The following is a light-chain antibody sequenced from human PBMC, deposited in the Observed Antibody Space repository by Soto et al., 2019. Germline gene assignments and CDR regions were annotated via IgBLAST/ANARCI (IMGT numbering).Light chain of an antibody. CDR3: SSTAGKNNVV. V-gene: IGLV2-8*01. CDR1: SSDVGGHNY. CDR2: EVS. J-gene: IGLJ3*02. Sequence: QSALTQSPSASGSPGQSVTISCTGTSSDVGGHNYVSWYQHHPGKAPKLIIYEVSKRPSGVPDRFAGSKSGNTASLTVSGLQAEDEAVYYCSSTAGKNNVVFGGGTKLTVL.